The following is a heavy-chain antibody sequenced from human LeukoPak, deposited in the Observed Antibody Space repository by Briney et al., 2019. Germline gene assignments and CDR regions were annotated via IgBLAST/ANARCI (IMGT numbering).Heavy chain of an antibody. J-gene: IGHJ4*02. Sequence: PSETLSLTCTVSGGSISSYYWSWIRQPPGKGLEWIGYIYYSGSTNYNPSLKSRVTISVDTSKNQFSLKLSSVTAADTAVYYCAXRAYSSGWYGIDYWGQGTLVTVSP. D-gene: IGHD6-19*01. CDR1: GGSISSYY. V-gene: IGHV4-59*01. CDR3: AXRAYSSGWYGIDY. CDR2: IYYSGST.